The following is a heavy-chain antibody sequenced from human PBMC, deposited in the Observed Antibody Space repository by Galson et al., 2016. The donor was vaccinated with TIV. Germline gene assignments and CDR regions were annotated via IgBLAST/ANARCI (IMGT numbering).Heavy chain of an antibody. CDR1: EFAFANFW. CDR2: IKQDGSEK. CDR3: ARGRGGEYFDY. V-gene: IGHV3-7*03. Sequence: SLRLSCAASEFAFANFWMTWVRQAPGKGLEWVANIKQDGSEKYYVDSVKGRFTISRDNAKNSVYLQMDSLRADDTAVYYSARGRGGEYFDYWGQGTLVSVSS. D-gene: IGHD3-16*01. J-gene: IGHJ4*02.